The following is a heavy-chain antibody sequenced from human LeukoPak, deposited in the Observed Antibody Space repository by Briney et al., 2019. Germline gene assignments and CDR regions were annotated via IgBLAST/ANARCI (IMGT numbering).Heavy chain of an antibody. CDR2: IRYDGSNK. J-gene: IGHJ4*02. V-gene: IGHV3-30*02. D-gene: IGHD5-12*01. CDR3: ARESKYSGYPFDY. CDR1: GFTFSSYG. Sequence: PGGSLRLSCAASGFTFSSYGMHWVRQAPGKGLEWVAFIRYDGSNKYYADSVKGRFTISRDNSKNTLYLQMNSLRAEDTAVYYCARESKYSGYPFDYWGQGTLVTVSS.